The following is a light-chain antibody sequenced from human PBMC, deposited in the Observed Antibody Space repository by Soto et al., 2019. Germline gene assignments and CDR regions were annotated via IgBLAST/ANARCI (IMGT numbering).Light chain of an antibody. J-gene: IGLJ3*02. CDR1: SSDVGAYNY. V-gene: IGLV2-8*01. Sequence: QPVLTQPPSASGSPGQSVTIPCTGTSSDVGAYNYVSWYQQHPGKAPKLVIYGVTERPSGVPDRFSGSKSGNTASLTVSGLQSEDEADYYCSSYAGSSTWVFGGGTKVTVL. CDR3: SSYAGSSTWV. CDR2: GVT.